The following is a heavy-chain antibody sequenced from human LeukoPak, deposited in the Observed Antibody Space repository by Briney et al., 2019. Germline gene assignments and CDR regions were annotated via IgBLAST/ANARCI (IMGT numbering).Heavy chain of an antibody. V-gene: IGHV3-11*04. CDR1: GFTFSDYY. D-gene: IGHD6-13*01. CDR2: ISSSGSTI. CDR3: ARELGIAAAGNTGSGLLQYYYYYMDV. Sequence: GGSLRLSCAASGFTFSDYYMNWIRQAPGKGLEWVSYISSSGSTIYYADSVKGRFTISRDNAKNSLYLQMNSLRAEDTAVYYCARELGIAAAGNTGSGLLQYYYYYMDVWGKGTTVTVSS. J-gene: IGHJ6*03.